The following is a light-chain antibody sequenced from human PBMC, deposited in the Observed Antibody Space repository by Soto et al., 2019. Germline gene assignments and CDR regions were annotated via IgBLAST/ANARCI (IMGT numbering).Light chain of an antibody. Sequence: QSVLTQPPSVSGAPGQRVTISCTGSSSNIGAGYDVRWYQQLPGTAPKLLIYGNSNRPSGVPDRFSGSKSDTSASLAITGLQAEDEADYYCQSYDSTLSGSYVFGTGTKLTVL. V-gene: IGLV1-40*01. J-gene: IGLJ1*01. CDR3: QSYDSTLSGSYV. CDR1: SSNIGAGYD. CDR2: GNS.